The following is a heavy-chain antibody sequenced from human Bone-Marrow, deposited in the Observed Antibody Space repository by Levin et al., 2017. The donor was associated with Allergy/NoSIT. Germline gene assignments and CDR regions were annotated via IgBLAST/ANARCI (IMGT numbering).Heavy chain of an antibody. CDR1: GGSISSSNW. V-gene: IGHV4-4*02. CDR2: IYHSGST. CDR3: ASFPRKKYSSGWYDLPGVSD. J-gene: IGHJ4*02. D-gene: IGHD6-19*01. Sequence: SETLSLTCAVSGGSISSSNWWSWVRQPPGKGLEWIGEIYHSGSTNYNPSLKSRVTISVDKSKNQFSLKLSSVTAADTAVYYCASFPRKKYSSGWYDLPGVSDWGQGTLVTVSS.